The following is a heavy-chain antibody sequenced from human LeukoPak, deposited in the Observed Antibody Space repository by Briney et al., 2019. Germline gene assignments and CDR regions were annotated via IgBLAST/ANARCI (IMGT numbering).Heavy chain of an antibody. CDR3: ARGVPYRGITIFGVVLYWFDP. V-gene: IGHV4-59*12. Sequence: SETLSLTCAVYGGSFSGYYWSWIRQPPGKGLEWIGYIYYSGSTNYNPSLKSRVTISVDTSKNQFSLKLSSVTAADTAVYYCARGVPYRGITIFGVVLYWFDPWGQGTLVTVSS. D-gene: IGHD3-3*01. CDR2: IYYSGST. CDR1: GGSFSGYY. J-gene: IGHJ5*02.